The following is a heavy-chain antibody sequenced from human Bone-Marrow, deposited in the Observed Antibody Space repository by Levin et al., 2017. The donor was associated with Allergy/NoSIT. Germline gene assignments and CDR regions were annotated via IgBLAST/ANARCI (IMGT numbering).Heavy chain of an antibody. Sequence: GGSLRLSCAASGFTFNSYVMNWVRQAPGKGLEWVSLISGSGGSTNYADSVKGRFTISRDNSKNTLYLQMNSLRAEDTAVYYCAKDLDYYVSGWNYAMDDGMDVWGQGTTVTVSS. CDR2: ISGSGGST. J-gene: IGHJ6*02. D-gene: IGHD1-7*01. CDR3: AKDLDYYVSGWNYAMDDGMDV. V-gene: IGHV3-23*01. CDR1: GFTFNSYV.